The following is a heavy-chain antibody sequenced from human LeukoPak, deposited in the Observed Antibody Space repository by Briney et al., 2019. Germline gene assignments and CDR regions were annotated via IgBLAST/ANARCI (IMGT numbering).Heavy chain of an antibody. Sequence: GGSLRLSCEGSGFTFSSYWMSWVRQAPGKGLEWVANIKQDGSEKYYVDSVKGRFTISRDNAKNSLFLQMNSLRADDTVVYYCASGGSYFGYWGQGTLVTVSS. J-gene: IGHJ4*02. V-gene: IGHV3-7*05. CDR1: GFTFSSYW. CDR3: ASGGSYFGY. CDR2: IKQDGSEK.